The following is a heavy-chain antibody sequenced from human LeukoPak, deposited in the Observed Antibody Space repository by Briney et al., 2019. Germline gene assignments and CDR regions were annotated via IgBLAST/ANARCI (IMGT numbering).Heavy chain of an antibody. J-gene: IGHJ4*02. D-gene: IGHD1-26*01. CDR3: ARGSIVGTTLL. Sequence: KTSETLSLTCTVSGGSISGSTFYWGWIRQPPGKGLEWIGSIYYSGSTYYNPSLKSRVTISVDTSKNQFSLKLSSVTAADTAVYYCARGSIVGTTLLWGQGTLVTVSS. CDR1: GGSISGSTFY. V-gene: IGHV4-39*01. CDR2: IYYSGST.